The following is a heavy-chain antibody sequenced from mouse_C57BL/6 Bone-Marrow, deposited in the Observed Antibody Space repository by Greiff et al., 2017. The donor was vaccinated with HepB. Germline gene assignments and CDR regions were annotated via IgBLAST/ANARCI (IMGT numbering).Heavy chain of an antibody. V-gene: IGHV3-6*01. J-gene: IGHJ2*01. Sequence: DVQLQESGPGLVKPSQSLSLTCSVTGYSITSGYYWNWIRQFPGNKLEWMGYISYDGSNNYNPSLKNRISITRDTSKNQFFLKLNSVTTEDTATYYCARDRRSSYLYYFDYWGQGTTLTVSS. CDR1: GYSITSGYY. D-gene: IGHD1-1*01. CDR3: ARDRRSSYLYYFDY. CDR2: ISYDGSN.